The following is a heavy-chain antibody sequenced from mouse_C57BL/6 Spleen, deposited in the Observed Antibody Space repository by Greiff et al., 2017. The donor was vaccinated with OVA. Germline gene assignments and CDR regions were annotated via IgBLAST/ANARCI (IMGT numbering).Heavy chain of an antibody. CDR1: GFTFSDYY. Sequence: EVQGVESGGGLVQPGGSLKLSCAASGFTFSDYYMYWVRQTPEKRLEWVAYISNGGGSTYYPDTVKGRFTIPRDNAKTTLYLQMSRLKSEDTAMYYCASQPPQLCYYYAMDYWGQGTSVTVSS. V-gene: IGHV5-12*01. J-gene: IGHJ4*01. CDR3: ASQPPQLCYYYAMDY. D-gene: IGHD4-1*02. CDR2: ISNGGGST.